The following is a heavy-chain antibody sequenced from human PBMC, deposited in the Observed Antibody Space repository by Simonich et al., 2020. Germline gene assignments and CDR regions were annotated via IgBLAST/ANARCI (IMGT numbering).Heavy chain of an antibody. Sequence: QVQLQESGPGLVKPSETLSLTCAVSGYSISSGYYWGWIRQPPGKGREWIGSIYHSGSTYYNPSLKSRVTISVDTSKNQFSLKLSSVTAADTAVYYCARVDNWNYFDYWGQGTLVTVSS. CDR3: ARVDNWNYFDY. J-gene: IGHJ4*02. CDR1: GYSISSGYY. V-gene: IGHV4-38-2*01. CDR2: IYHSGST. D-gene: IGHD1-20*01.